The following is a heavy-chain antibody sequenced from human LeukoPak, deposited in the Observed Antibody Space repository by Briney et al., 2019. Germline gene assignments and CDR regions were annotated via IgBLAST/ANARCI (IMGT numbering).Heavy chain of an antibody. CDR3: AKLDRQQLVYFDY. D-gene: IGHD6-13*01. CDR2: ISGSGGST. CDR1: GFTFSSYA. V-gene: IGHV3-23*01. Sequence: GGSLRLSCAASGFTFSSYAMSWVRQAPGKGLEWVSGISGSGGSTYYADSVKGRFTISRDNSKNTLYLQMNSLRAEDTAVYYCAKLDRQQLVYFDYWGQGTLVTVSS. J-gene: IGHJ4*02.